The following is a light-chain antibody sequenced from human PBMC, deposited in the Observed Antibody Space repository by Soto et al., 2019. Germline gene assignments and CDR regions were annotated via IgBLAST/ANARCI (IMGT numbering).Light chain of an antibody. CDR1: QSVSGN. Sequence: EIVMTPSPATLSVSPGERATLSCRASQSVSGNLAWYQQKPGQAPRLLIYGASTRATGIPARFSGSGSGPEFTLTIRSLQSEDCAVYYCQQYNNWPPLTFGGGTKVEIK. CDR2: GAS. J-gene: IGKJ4*01. V-gene: IGKV3-15*01. CDR3: QQYNNWPPLT.